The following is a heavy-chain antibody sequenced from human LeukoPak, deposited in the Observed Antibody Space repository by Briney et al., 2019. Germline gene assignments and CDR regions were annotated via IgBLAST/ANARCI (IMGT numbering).Heavy chain of an antibody. J-gene: IGHJ5*02. D-gene: IGHD6-6*01. Sequence: SVKVSCKASGGSFTSDAISRVRAGPGQGLEWMGRIISILGIENYAQKFQGRVTITADKSKSTAYMELRSLRSEDTAGYYCARGIRIAARLNWFGPWGQGTLVTVSS. CDR1: GGSFTSDA. V-gene: IGHV1-69*04. CDR2: IISILGIE. CDR3: ARGIRIAARLNWFGP.